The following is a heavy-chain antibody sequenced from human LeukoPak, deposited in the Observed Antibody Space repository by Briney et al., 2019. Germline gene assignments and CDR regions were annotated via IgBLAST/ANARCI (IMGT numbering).Heavy chain of an antibody. CDR2: ISGSGGST. CDR1: GFTFSSYA. CDR3: AKDFGIRDRKAYSSGWYDY. Sequence: PGGSLRLSCAASGFTFSSYAMSWVRQAPGKGLEWVSAISGSGGSTYYADSVKGRFTISRDNSKNTLYLQMNSLRAEDTAVYYCAKDFGIRDRKAYSSGWYDYWGQGTLVTVSS. J-gene: IGHJ4*02. D-gene: IGHD6-19*01. V-gene: IGHV3-23*01.